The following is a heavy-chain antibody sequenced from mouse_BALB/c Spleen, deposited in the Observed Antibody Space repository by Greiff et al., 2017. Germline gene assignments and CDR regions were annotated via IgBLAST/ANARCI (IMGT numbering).Heavy chain of an antibody. V-gene: IGHV1-53*01. D-gene: IGHD2-3*01. CDR3: ARDDGYSHYAMDY. Sequence: QVQLQQPGAELVKPGASAKLSCKASGYTFTSYWMHWVKQRPGQGLEWIGYIYPYNGGTGYNQKFKSKATLTVDNSSSTAYMELRSLTSEDSAVYYCARDDGYSHYAMDYWGQGTSVTVSS. CDR1: GYTFTSYW. J-gene: IGHJ4*01. CDR2: IYPYNGGT.